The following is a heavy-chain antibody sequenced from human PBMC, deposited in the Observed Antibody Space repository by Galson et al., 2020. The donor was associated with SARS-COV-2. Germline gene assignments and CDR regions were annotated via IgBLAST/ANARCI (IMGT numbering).Heavy chain of an antibody. CDR2: IHHSGST. V-gene: IGHV4-39*07. CDR3: ARDRGWNQHGDYYYGTDG. D-gene: IGHD3-10*01. CDR1: GASITGRSYY. Sequence: SETLSLTCKVSGASITGRSYYWGWIRQPPGKGLEWIGTIHHSGSTYYNPSLKSRVTISLDTSKIQFSLKLNSVTAADTAVYYCARDRGWNQHGDYYYGTDGWGQGTMVTVSS. J-gene: IGHJ6*02.